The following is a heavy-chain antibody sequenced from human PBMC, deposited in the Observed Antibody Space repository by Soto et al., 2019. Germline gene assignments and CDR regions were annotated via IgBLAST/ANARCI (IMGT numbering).Heavy chain of an antibody. Sequence: PGGSLRRSWTASGFTFGYYGMSWVRQAPGKGLEWVGFIRIKAYGGTTEYAASVKGRFTISRDDSKSIAYLQMNSLKTEDTAVYYCSRDFYDSSTPGLAYWGQGTLVTVSS. CDR1: GFTFGYYG. CDR3: SRDFYDSSTPGLAY. J-gene: IGHJ4*02. CDR2: IRIKAYGGTT. D-gene: IGHD3-22*01. V-gene: IGHV3-49*04.